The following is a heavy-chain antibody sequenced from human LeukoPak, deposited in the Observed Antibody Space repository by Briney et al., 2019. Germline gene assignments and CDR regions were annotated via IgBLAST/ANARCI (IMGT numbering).Heavy chain of an antibody. Sequence: SETLSLTCTVSGGSISSYYWSWIRQPAGKGLEWIGGIYPTGGTKYNPSLKSRVTMSLDTSKKQFSLKLSSLTAAETAVYYSGGGAWCSGYDYY. J-gene: IGHJ6*01. CDR2: IYPTGGT. CDR3: GGGAWCSGYDYY. D-gene: IGHD5-12*01. V-gene: IGHV4-4*07. CDR1: GGSISSYY.